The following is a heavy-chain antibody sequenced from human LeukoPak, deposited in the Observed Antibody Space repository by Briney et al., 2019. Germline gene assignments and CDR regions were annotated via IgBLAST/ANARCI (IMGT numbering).Heavy chain of an antibody. J-gene: IGHJ4*02. V-gene: IGHV1-46*01. CDR3: ARELWFGESEAGYFDY. CDR1: GYTFTSYY. Sequence: ASVKVSCKASGYTFTSYYMHWVRQAPGQGLEWMGIINPSGGSTSYAQKFQGRVTMTRDTSTSTVYMELSSLRSEDTAVYYCARELWFGESEAGYFDYWGQGTLVTVSS. D-gene: IGHD3-10*01. CDR2: INPSGGST.